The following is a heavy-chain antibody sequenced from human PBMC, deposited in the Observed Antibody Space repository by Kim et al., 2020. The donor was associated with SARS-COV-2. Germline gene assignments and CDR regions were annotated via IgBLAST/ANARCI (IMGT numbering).Heavy chain of an antibody. J-gene: IGHJ4*02. CDR3: ASTSRVGATPFSSGY. CDR1: GFTFSSYW. Sequence: GGSLRLSCAASGFTFSSYWMHWVRQAPGKGLVWVSRINSDGSSTSYADSVKGRFTISRDNAKNTLYLQMNSLRAEDTAVYYCASTSRVGATPFSSGYWGQETLVTVSS. V-gene: IGHV3-74*01. CDR2: INSDGSST. D-gene: IGHD1-26*01.